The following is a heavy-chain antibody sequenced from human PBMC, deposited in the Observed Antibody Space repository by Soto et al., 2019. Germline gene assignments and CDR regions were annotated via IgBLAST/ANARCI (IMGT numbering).Heavy chain of an antibody. CDR3: ARDRVAGTPFDYYYYGMDV. CDR2: ISDDGSNK. D-gene: IGHD6-19*01. Sequence: QVQLVESGGGVVQPGRSLRLSCAASGFTFSSHAMHWVRQAPGKGLEWVAVISDDGSNKYYVDSVKGRFTISRDNSKNTLYLQMNSLRAEDTAMYYCARDRVAGTPFDYYYYGMDVWGQGTTVTVSS. J-gene: IGHJ6*02. V-gene: IGHV3-30-3*01. CDR1: GFTFSSHA.